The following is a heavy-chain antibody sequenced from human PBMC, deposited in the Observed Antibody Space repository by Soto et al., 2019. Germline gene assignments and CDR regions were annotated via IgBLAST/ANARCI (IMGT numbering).Heavy chain of an antibody. CDR2: IWYDGSNK. J-gene: IGHJ4*02. V-gene: IGHV3-33*01. D-gene: IGHD6-13*01. Sequence: QVQLVESGGGVVQPGRSLRLSCAASGFTFSSYGMHWVRQAPGKGLEWVAVIWYDGSNKYYADSVKGRFTISRDNSKNTLYLQMNSLRAEDTAVYYCARVLRSSWYFDYWGQGTLVTVSS. CDR1: GFTFSSYG. CDR3: ARVLRSSWYFDY.